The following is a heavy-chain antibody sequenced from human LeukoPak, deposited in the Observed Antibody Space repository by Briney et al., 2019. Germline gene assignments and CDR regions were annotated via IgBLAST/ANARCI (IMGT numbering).Heavy chain of an antibody. J-gene: IGHJ4*02. V-gene: IGHV1-18*01. D-gene: IGHD6-19*01. CDR2: ISAYNGNT. CDR3: ARDLNAYSSGWYSLDY. Sequence: ASVKVSCKASGYTFTSYGISWVRQAPGQGLEWMEWISAYNGNTNYAQKLQGRVTMTTDTSTSTAYMELRSLRSDDTAVYYCARDLNAYSSGWYSLDYWGQGTLVTVSS. CDR1: GYTFTSYG.